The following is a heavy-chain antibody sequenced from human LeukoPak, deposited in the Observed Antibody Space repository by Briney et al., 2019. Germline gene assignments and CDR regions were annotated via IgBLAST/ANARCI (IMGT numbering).Heavy chain of an antibody. CDR1: GYTFTGYY. D-gene: IGHD3-10*01. Sequence: ASVKVSCKASGYTFTGYYMHWVRQAPGQGLEWMGWINPNSGGTNYAQKFQGRVTMTRDTSISTAYMELSRLRSDDTAVYYCARAESTYYGSGSYPTTFDYWGQGTLVTVSS. V-gene: IGHV1-2*02. J-gene: IGHJ4*02. CDR3: ARAESTYYGSGSYPTTFDY. CDR2: INPNSGGT.